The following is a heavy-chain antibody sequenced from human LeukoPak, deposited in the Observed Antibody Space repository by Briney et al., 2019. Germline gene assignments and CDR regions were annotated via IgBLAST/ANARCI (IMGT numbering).Heavy chain of an antibody. CDR2: IYYSGSP. CDR3: GIGYFVWLPNWFDP. CDR1: GGSISSYY. Sequence: PSETLSLTCTVSGGSISSYYWSWIRQPPGKGLEWLGYIYYSGSPNYNPSLKSRVHISVKTSKNQSSLTLGYLTAADPARLYRGIGYFVWLPNWFDPGSQGTLVTVSP. J-gene: IGHJ5*02. D-gene: IGHD3-9*01. V-gene: IGHV4-59*08.